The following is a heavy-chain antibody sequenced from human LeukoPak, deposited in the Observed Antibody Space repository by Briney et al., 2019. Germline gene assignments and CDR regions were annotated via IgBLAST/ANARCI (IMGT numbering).Heavy chain of an antibody. D-gene: IGHD4-17*01. V-gene: IGHV3-23*01. Sequence: PGGSLRLSCAASGFTFSSYAMSWVRQAPGKGLEWVSAISGSGGSTYYADSVKGRFTISRDNSKNTLYLQMNSLRAEDTAVYYCAKDDYGDYVPWSASSKWGQGTLVTVSS. CDR2: ISGSGGST. J-gene: IGHJ4*02. CDR1: GFTFSSYA. CDR3: AKDDYGDYVPWSASSK.